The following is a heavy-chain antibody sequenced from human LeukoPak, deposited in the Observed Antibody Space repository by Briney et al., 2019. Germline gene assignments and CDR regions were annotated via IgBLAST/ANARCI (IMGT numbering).Heavy chain of an antibody. CDR2: IYYSGST. CDR3: ASTKYYGSGSYTD. CDR1: GGSISSYY. V-gene: IGHV4-59*01. J-gene: IGHJ4*02. D-gene: IGHD3-10*01. Sequence: PSETLSLTCTVSGGSISSYYWSWIRQAPGKGLEWIGYIYYSGSTNYNPSLKSRVTISVDTSKNQFSLKLSSVTAADTAVYYCASTKYYGSGSYTDWGQGILVTVSS.